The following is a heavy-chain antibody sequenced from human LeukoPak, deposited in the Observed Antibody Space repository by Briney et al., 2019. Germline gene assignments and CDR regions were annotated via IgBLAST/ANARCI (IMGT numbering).Heavy chain of an antibody. V-gene: IGHV4-4*07. J-gene: IGHJ3*02. CDR2: IYTSGST. CDR3: ARDVPMVRGVDAFDI. D-gene: IGHD3-10*01. Sequence: SETLSLTCTVSGGSISSYYWSWIRQPAGEGLEWIGRIYTSGSTNYNPSLKSRVTMSVDTSKNQFSLKLSSVTAADTAVYYCARDVPMVRGVDAFDIWGQGTMVTVSS. CDR1: GGSISSYY.